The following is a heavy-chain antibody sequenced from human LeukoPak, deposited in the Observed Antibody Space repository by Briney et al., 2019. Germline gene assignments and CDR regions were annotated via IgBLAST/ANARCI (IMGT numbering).Heavy chain of an antibody. CDR3: ADLGTTYYYDHSTY. J-gene: IGHJ4*02. CDR2: ISGFGSSP. Sequence: GGSLRLSCVASGFSFSNYAMSWVRQAPGKGLEWVSGISGFGSSPYYADSVKGRFTISRDNSKNTLYLQTNSLRAEDTAVYYCADLGTTYYYDHSTYWGRGTLVTVSS. D-gene: IGHD3-22*01. CDR1: GFSFSNYA. V-gene: IGHV3-23*01.